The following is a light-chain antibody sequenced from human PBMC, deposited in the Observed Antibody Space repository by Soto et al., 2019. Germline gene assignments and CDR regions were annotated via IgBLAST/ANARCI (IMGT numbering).Light chain of an antibody. J-gene: IGKJ4*01. CDR1: QSVSSN. CDR3: QQYNNWPRGA. V-gene: IGKV3D-15*01. CDR2: GAS. Sequence: EIVLTQSPATLSVSPGERATLSCRASQSVSSNLAWYQQKPGQAPRLLIYGASIRATGIPARFSGSGSGTEFTLTISSLQSEDFAVYYCQQYNNWPRGAFGGGTRWIS.